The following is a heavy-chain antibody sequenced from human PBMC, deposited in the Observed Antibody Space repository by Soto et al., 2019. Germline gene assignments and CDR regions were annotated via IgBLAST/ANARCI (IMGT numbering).Heavy chain of an antibody. CDR1: GGSISSSDW. CDR3: AREVTGIQAFDS. J-gene: IGHJ4*02. Sequence: QVQLQESGPGQVKPSGTLSLTCAVSGGSISSSDWWNWVRQPPGKGLEWIGEMSQSGSTNYNPSRKSRXXIXVXXPKTYFSLKLDSVTAADTPVYYCAREVTGIQAFDSWGQGALVTVSS. V-gene: IGHV4-4*02. CDR2: MSQSGST. D-gene: IGHD1-20*01.